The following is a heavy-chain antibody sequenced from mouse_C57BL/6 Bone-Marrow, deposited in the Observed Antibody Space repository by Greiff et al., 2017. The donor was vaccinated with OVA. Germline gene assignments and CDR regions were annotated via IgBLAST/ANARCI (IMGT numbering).Heavy chain of an antibody. Sequence: VQLQQSGAELVKPGASVKLSCTASGFNITDYYMYWVKQRTEQGLEWIGRIDAEDGETKYAPNFPGRVTITADTYSNTAYLQLRSRTSEDTAVYYCASGYYGSSYEYFDVWGTGTTVTVSS. V-gene: IGHV14-2*01. D-gene: IGHD1-1*01. CDR2: IDAEDGET. J-gene: IGHJ1*03. CDR3: ASGYYGSSYEYFDV. CDR1: GFNITDYY.